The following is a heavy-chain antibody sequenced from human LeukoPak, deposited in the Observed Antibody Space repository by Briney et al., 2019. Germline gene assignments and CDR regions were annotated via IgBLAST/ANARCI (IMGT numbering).Heavy chain of an antibody. V-gene: IGHV4-34*01. Sequence: PSETLSLTXAVYGGSFSGYYWSWIRQPPGKGLEWIGEINHSGSTNYNPSLKSRVTTSVDTSKNQFSLKLSSVTAADTAVYYCARSITMVRGVLPWGQGTLVTVSS. CDR2: INHSGST. CDR3: ARSITMVRGVLP. D-gene: IGHD3-10*01. CDR1: GGSFSGYY. J-gene: IGHJ5*02.